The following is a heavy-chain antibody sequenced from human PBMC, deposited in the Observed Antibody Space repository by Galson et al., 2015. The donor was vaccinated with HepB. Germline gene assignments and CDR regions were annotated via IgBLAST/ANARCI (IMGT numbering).Heavy chain of an antibody. V-gene: IGHV1-46*03. Sequence: SVKVSCKASGFTSYYIHWVRQAPGQGLEWMGIINPGGGSTTYAHKFQGRVAMTRDTSTSTVFMELSSLRSEDTAVYYCATKNENAFDIWGRGTMVTVSS. CDR2: INPGGGST. D-gene: IGHD1-1*01. CDR1: GFTSYY. J-gene: IGHJ3*02. CDR3: ATKNENAFDI.